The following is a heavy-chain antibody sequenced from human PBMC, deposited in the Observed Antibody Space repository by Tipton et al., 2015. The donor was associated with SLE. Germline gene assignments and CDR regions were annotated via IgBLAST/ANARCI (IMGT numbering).Heavy chain of an antibody. CDR1: GFTFSSYA. D-gene: IGHD2-2*01. CDR2: IYSGGSST. J-gene: IGHJ6*03. CDR3: AKFGSSLSELRPTYYYFYYYMDV. Sequence: SLRLSCAASGFTFSSYAMSWVRQAPGKGLEWVSVIYSGGSSTYNADSVKGRFTISRDNSKNTLYLQMNSLRAEDTAVYFCAKFGSSLSELRPTYYYFYYYMDVWGKGTTVTVSS. V-gene: IGHV3-23*03.